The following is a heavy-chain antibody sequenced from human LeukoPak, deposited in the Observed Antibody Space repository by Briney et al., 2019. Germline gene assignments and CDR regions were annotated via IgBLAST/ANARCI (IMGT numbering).Heavy chain of an antibody. Sequence: PGGSLRLSCAASGFTFSNTWMSWVRQAPGKGLEWIGEINHSGSTNYNPSLKSRVTISVDTSKNQFSLKLSSVTAADTAVYYCASLTIFGVAKDYWGQGTLVTVSS. V-gene: IGHV4-4*02. CDR2: INHSGST. CDR3: ASLTIFGVAKDY. D-gene: IGHD3-3*01. J-gene: IGHJ4*02. CDR1: GFTFSNTW.